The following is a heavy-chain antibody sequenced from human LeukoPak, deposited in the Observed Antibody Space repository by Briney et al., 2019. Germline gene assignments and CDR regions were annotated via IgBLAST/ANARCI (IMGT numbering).Heavy chain of an antibody. Sequence: ASVKVSCKATGYTFTTYGISWVRLAPGQGLEWMGWISAYNGNTNYAQQFQGRVTMTTDTSMSTAYMELRSLRSDDTAVYYCARDLIAVRPGWFDPWGQGSLVTVSS. D-gene: IGHD6-6*01. CDR2: ISAYNGNT. J-gene: IGHJ5*02. CDR1: GYTFTTYG. CDR3: ARDLIAVRPGWFDP. V-gene: IGHV1-18*01.